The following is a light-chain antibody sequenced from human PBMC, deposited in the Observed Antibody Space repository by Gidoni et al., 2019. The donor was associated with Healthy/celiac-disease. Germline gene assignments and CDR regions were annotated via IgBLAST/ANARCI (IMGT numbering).Light chain of an antibody. CDR1: ALPKQY. CDR2: KDS. J-gene: IGLJ2*01. CDR3: QSADSSGTYVV. Sequence: SYELTQPPSVSVSPGQTARITCSGDALPKQYAYWYQQKPGQAPVLVIYKDSERPSGIPARFSGSSSGTTVPLTISGVQAEDEADYYCQSADSSGTYVVLGGGTTPTV. V-gene: IGLV3-25*03.